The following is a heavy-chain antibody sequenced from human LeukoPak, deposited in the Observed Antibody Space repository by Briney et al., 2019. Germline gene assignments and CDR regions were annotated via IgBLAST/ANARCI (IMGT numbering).Heavy chain of an antibody. J-gene: IGHJ6*02. V-gene: IGHV3-9*01. D-gene: IGHD3-9*01. Sequence: PGRSLRLSCAASGFTFDDYAMHWVRQAPEKGLEWVSGISWNSGSIGYADSVKGRFTISRDNAKNSLYLQMNSLRAEDTALYYCAKEYDILTGYSLYGMDVWGQGTTVTVSS. CDR1: GFTFDDYA. CDR3: AKEYDILTGYSLYGMDV. CDR2: ISWNSGSI.